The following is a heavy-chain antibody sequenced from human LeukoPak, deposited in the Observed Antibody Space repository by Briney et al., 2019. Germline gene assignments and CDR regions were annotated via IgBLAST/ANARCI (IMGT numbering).Heavy chain of an antibody. V-gene: IGHV3-73*01. CDR2: IRSKANSYAT. J-gene: IGHJ5*02. CDR1: GLTFSGSA. Sequence: GGSLRLSCAASGLTFSGSAMHWVRQASGKGLEWVGRIRSKANSYATTYAASVKGRFTISRDDSKNTAYLQMNSLRTEDTAVYHCIASSLDNDVLSVSWGQGTLVTVSS. CDR3: IASSLDNDVLSVS. D-gene: IGHD3-9*01.